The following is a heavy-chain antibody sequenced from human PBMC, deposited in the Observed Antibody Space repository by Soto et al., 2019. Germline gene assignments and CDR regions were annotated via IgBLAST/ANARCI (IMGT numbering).Heavy chain of an antibody. D-gene: IGHD3-3*01. Sequence: SETLSLTCTVSGGSISSGDYYWSWIRQPPGKGLEWIGYIYYSGSTYYNPSLKSRVTISVDTSKNQFSLKLSSVTAADTAVYYCARSSITIFGVVTPYYYYGMDVWGQGTTVTVSS. J-gene: IGHJ6*02. V-gene: IGHV4-30-4*01. CDR1: GGSISSGDYY. CDR2: IYYSGST. CDR3: ARSSITIFGVVTPYYYYGMDV.